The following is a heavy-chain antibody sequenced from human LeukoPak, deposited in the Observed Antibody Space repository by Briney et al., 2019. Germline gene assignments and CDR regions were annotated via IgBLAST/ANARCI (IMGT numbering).Heavy chain of an antibody. V-gene: IGHV3-30-3*01. D-gene: IGHD1-26*01. Sequence: PGGSLRLSCAASGFTFSSYAMHWVRQAPGKGLEWVAVISYDGSNKYYADSVKGRFTISRDNSKNTLYLQMNSLRAEDTAVYYCVRGSGATKTAYWFDPWGQGTLVTVSS. CDR3: VRGSGATKTAYWFDP. CDR1: GFTFSSYA. J-gene: IGHJ5*02. CDR2: ISYDGSNK.